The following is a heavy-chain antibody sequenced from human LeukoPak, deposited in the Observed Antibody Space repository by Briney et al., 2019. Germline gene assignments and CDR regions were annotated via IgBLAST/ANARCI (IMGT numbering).Heavy chain of an antibody. CDR2: ISSSSSTI. D-gene: IGHD7-27*01. Sequence: HSGGSLRLSCAASGFTFSSYSMNWVRQAPGKGLEWVSYISSSSSTIYYADSVKGRFTISRDNAKNSLYLQMNSLRAEDTAVYYCAKLLGINYNWFDPWGQGTLVTVSS. CDR1: GFTFSSYS. J-gene: IGHJ5*02. V-gene: IGHV3-48*01. CDR3: AKLLGINYNWFDP.